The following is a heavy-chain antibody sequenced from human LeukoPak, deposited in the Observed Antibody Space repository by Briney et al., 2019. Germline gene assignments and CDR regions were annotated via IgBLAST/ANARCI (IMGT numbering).Heavy chain of an antibody. Sequence: GGSLRLSCAASGFTFSDYYTSWIRQAPGKGLEWVSYISSSGSTIYYADSVKGRFTISGDNAKNSLYLQMNSLRAEDTAVYYCARDPSRSAGPIDYWGQGTLVTVSS. D-gene: IGHD6-13*01. V-gene: IGHV3-11*01. CDR3: ARDPSRSAGPIDY. CDR1: GFTFSDYY. CDR2: ISSSGSTI. J-gene: IGHJ4*02.